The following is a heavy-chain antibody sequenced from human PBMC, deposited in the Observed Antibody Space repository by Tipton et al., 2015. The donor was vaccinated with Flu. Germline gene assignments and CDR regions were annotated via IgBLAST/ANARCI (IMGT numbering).Heavy chain of an antibody. V-gene: IGHV4-39*07. CDR1: VGPISSSSYY. CDR3: ARALNSGREYTFDI. CDR2: IYYSGST. Sequence: TLSLTCTVSVGPISSSSYYCGWIRQPPGKGLEWIGSIYYSGSTYYNPSLKSRVTISVDTSKNQFSLKLSSVTAADTAVYYCARALNSGREYTFDIWGRGTVNTVYS. J-gene: IGHJ3*02. D-gene: IGHD1-26*01.